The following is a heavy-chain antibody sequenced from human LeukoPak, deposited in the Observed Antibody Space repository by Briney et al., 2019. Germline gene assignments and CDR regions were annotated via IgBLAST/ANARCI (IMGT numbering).Heavy chain of an antibody. CDR2: ISNDGGIE. Sequence: GGSLRLSCAASGFTFSNYPMHWVRQGPGKGLEWVALISNDGGIEYYADSVKGRFTISRDNSKNTLYLQMNSLRAEDTAVYYCAKDSTIFGVVTPLYFDYWGQGTLVTVSS. J-gene: IGHJ4*02. CDR3: AKDSTIFGVVTPLYFDY. V-gene: IGHV3-30-3*01. CDR1: GFTFSNYP. D-gene: IGHD3-3*01.